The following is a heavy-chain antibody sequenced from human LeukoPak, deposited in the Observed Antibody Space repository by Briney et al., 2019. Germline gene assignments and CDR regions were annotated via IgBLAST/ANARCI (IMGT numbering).Heavy chain of an antibody. D-gene: IGHD3-3*01. CDR3: ARAVRFVVFDY. CDR2: IYYSGST. J-gene: IGHJ4*02. CDR1: GYSISSGYY. V-gene: IGHV4-38-2*02. Sequence: PSETLSLTCTVSGYSISSGYYWGWIRQPPGKGLEWIGSIYYSGSTYYNPSLKSRVTISVDTCKNQFSLKLSSVTAADTAVYYCARAVRFVVFDYWGQGTLVTVSS.